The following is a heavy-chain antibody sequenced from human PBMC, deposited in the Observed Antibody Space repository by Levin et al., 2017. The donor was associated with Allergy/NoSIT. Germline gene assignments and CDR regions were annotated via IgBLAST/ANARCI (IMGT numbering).Heavy chain of an antibody. Sequence: GGSLRLSCAASGFTFSSYWMSWVRQAPGKGLEWVANINEDGSETHSVEVVKGRFTISRDNAKNSLHLQMNSLRAEDTAVYYCARDMDRGDRTGSVLDVWGQGTTATVSS. CDR1: GFTFSSYW. CDR3: ARDMDRGDRTGSVLDV. CDR2: INEDGSET. V-gene: IGHV3-7*01. D-gene: IGHD3-10*01. J-gene: IGHJ3*01.